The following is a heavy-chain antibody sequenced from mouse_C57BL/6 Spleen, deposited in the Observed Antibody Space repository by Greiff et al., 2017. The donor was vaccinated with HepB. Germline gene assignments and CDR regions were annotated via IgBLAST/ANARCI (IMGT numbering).Heavy chain of an antibody. V-gene: IGHV1-69*01. Sequence: QVQLQQPGAELVMPGASVKLSCKASGYTFTSYWMHWVKQRPGQGLEWIGEIDPSDSYTNYNQKFKGKSTLTVDKSSSTAYMQLSSLTSEDSAVYYGARSSIYYDGSSYWYFDGWGTGTTVTVSS. CDR1: GYTFTSYW. J-gene: IGHJ1*03. D-gene: IGHD1-1*01. CDR2: IDPSDSYT. CDR3: ARSSIYYDGSSYWYFDG.